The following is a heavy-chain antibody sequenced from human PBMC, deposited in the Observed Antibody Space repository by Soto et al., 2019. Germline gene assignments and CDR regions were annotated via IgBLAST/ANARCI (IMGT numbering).Heavy chain of an antibody. CDR3: ARGRYGDY. V-gene: IGHV1-18*01. J-gene: IGHJ4*02. Sequence: QVHLVQSGAEVKKPGASVKVSCKGSGYAFTTYGITWVRQAPGQGLEWMGWISAHNGNTNYAQKLQGRVTVTRDTSKSTAYMDLSSLRYDDTAVYYSARGRYGDYWGQGALVTVSS. CDR1: GYAFTTYG. CDR2: ISAHNGNT. D-gene: IGHD1-1*01.